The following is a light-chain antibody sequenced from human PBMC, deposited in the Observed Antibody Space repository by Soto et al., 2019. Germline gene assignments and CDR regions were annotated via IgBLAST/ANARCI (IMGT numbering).Light chain of an antibody. CDR1: SSDVGGYKH. CDR2: EVT. V-gene: IGLV2-14*01. Sequence: QSVLSQPASVSGSHGQSITISCTGTSSDVGGYKHVAWYQQYPGKAPKLIIFEVTDRPSGVSNRFSGSKSGNTASLSISGLQAEDEADYYCSSYKSGATLVFGGGTKLTVL. CDR3: SSYKSGATLV. J-gene: IGLJ2*01.